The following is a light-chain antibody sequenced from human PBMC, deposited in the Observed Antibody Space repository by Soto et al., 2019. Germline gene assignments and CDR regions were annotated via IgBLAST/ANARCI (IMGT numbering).Light chain of an antibody. CDR3: CSYAGSYTYVV. CDR2: DVS. Sequence: QSALTQPRSVSGSTGQSVTISCTGTSRDVGGYNYVSWYQQHPGKAPKLMIYDVSKRPSGVPDRLSGSKSGNTASLTISGLQAGDDADYYRCSYAGSYTYVVFGGGTKVTVL. V-gene: IGLV2-11*01. J-gene: IGLJ2*01. CDR1: SRDVGGYNY.